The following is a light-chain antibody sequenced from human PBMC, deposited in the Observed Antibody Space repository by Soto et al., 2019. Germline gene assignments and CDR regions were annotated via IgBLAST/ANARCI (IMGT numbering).Light chain of an antibody. CDR2: GAS. J-gene: IGKJ2*01. CDR3: QQDYNYPRT. V-gene: IGKV1-6*01. CDR1: QGIRDE. Sequence: AIQMTQCPASLSASVGDRVTITCRASQGIRDEVGWYQQKPGKAPKLLIYGASRLESGVPSRFSGSGSGTDFSLTINSLRPEDSATYVCQQDYNYPRTFGQGTKLQIK.